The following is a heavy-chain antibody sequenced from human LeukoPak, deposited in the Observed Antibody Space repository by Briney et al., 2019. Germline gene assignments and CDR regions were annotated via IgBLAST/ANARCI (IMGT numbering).Heavy chain of an antibody. D-gene: IGHD4-17*01. CDR2: ISSSGSTI. Sequence: GGSLRLSCAASGFTFSDYYMSWLRQAPGKGLEWVSYISSSGSTIYYADSVKGRFTISRDNAKNSLHLQMNSLRAEDTAVYYCARDDGVTTVTTEPDYWGQGTLVTVSS. V-gene: IGHV3-11*01. CDR1: GFTFSDYY. CDR3: ARDDGVTTVTTEPDY. J-gene: IGHJ4*02.